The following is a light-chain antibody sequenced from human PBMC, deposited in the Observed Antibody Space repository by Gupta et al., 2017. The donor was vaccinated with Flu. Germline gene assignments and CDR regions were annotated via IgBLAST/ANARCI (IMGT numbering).Light chain of an antibody. CDR1: QSVSGSY. J-gene: IGKJ1*01. V-gene: IGKV3-20*01. Sequence: ERATLSCRASQSVSGSYLAWYQQRPGQAPRLVMYGASRRATGIPDRFSGSGSGTDFSLTISRLEPEDFAVYYCQQYGSSPRTFGQGTKVEVK. CDR2: GAS. CDR3: QQYGSSPRT.